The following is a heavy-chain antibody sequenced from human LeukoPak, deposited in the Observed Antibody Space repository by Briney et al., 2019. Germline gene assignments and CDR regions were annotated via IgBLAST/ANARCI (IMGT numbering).Heavy chain of an antibody. CDR2: INAGNGNT. J-gene: IGHJ4*02. Sequence: ASVKVSCKASGYTFSSYAMHWVRQAPGQRLEWMGWINAGNGNTKYSQKFQGRVTITRDTSASTAYIELSSLRSEDTAVYCCARGGGLFGDLLDWGQGTLVTVSS. CDR1: GYTFSSYA. CDR3: ARGGGLFGDLLD. D-gene: IGHD3-10*01. V-gene: IGHV1-3*01.